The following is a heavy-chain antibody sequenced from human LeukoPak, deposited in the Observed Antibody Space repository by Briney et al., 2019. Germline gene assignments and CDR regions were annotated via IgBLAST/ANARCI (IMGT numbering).Heavy chain of an antibody. CDR2: INPNSGGT. CDR1: GYTFTGYY. CDR3: ARVSGYCSGTSCHKERWDYYYYGMDV. Sequence: ASVKVSCKASGYTFTGYYMHWVRQAPGQGLEWMGWINPNSGGTNYAQKFQGRVTMTRDTSISTAYMELSRLRSDDTAVYYCARVSGYCSGTSCHKERWDYYYYGMDVWGQGTTVTVSS. D-gene: IGHD2-2*01. J-gene: IGHJ6*02. V-gene: IGHV1-2*02.